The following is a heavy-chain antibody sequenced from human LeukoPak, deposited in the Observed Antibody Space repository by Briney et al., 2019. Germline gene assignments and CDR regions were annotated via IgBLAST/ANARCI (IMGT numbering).Heavy chain of an antibody. V-gene: IGHV1-46*01. CDR1: GYTFTSYY. D-gene: IGHD3-10*01. CDR2: INPSGGST. J-gene: IGHJ6*03. Sequence: APVKVSCKASGYTFTSYYMHWVRQAPGQGLEWMGIINPSGGSTSYAQKFQGRVTMTRDTSTSTVYMELSSLRSEDTAVYYCARAFGGSGRDYYYMDVWGKGTTVTVSS. CDR3: ARAFGGSGRDYYYMDV.